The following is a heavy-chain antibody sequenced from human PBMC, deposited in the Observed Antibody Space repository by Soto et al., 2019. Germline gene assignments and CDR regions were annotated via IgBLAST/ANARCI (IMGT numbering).Heavy chain of an antibody. Sequence: GGSLRLSCAASGFTFSSYGMHWVRQAPGKGLEWVAVISYDGSNKYYADSVKGRFTISRDNSKNTLYLQMNSLRAEDTAVYYCAKDLFWSGYYSRKGYYYGMDVWGQGTTVTVSS. V-gene: IGHV3-30*18. CDR2: ISYDGSNK. D-gene: IGHD3-3*01. CDR1: GFTFSSYG. J-gene: IGHJ6*02. CDR3: AKDLFWSGYYSRKGYYYGMDV.